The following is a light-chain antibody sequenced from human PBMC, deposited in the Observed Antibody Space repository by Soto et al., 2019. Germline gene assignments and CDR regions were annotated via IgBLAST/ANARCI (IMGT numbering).Light chain of an antibody. CDR1: QSVSSSQ. J-gene: IGKJ1*01. V-gene: IGKV3-20*01. Sequence: IVLTQSPDTLSVSPGERATLSCRASQSVSSSQLVWYQQKPGQAPRLLIYAASSRATGIPDRFSGSGSGTDFTLTVSELETEDFAVYYCQHYANSVWTFGQGTKVEIK. CDR2: AAS. CDR3: QHYANSVWT.